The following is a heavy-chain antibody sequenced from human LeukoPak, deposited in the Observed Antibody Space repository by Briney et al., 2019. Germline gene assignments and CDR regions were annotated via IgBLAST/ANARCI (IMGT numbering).Heavy chain of an antibody. Sequence: ASVKVSCQASGYTFTGYYMHWVRQAPGQGLEWMGWINPNSGGTNYAQKFQGRVTMTRDTSISTAYMELSRLRSDDTAVYYCARDDGIAVAGFMDDYWGQGTLVTVSS. CDR2: INPNSGGT. J-gene: IGHJ4*02. CDR1: GYTFTGYY. V-gene: IGHV1-2*02. D-gene: IGHD6-19*01. CDR3: ARDDGIAVAGFMDDY.